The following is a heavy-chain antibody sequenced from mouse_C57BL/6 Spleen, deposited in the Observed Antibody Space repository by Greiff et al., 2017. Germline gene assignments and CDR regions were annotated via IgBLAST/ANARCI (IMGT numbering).Heavy chain of an antibody. CDR3: ARGGGYYWFAY. J-gene: IGHJ3*01. Sequence: VKLQQPGAELVKPGASVKLSCKASGYTFTSYWMQWVKQRPGQGLEWIGEIDPSDSYTNYNQKFKGKATLTVDTSSSTAYMQLSSLTSEDSAVYYCARGGGYYWFAYWGQGTLVTVSA. CDR1: GYTFTSYW. D-gene: IGHD2-3*01. V-gene: IGHV1-50*01. CDR2: IDPSDSYT.